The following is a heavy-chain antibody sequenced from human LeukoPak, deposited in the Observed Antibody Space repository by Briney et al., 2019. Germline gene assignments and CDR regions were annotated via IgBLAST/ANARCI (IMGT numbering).Heavy chain of an antibody. CDR3: ASSGWNNWFDP. J-gene: IGHJ5*02. CDR1: GGSISSHY. CDR2: IYYSGST. Sequence: SETLSLTCTVSGGSISSHYWSWIRQPPGKGLEWIGYIYYSGSTNYNPSLKSRVTISVDTSKNQFSLKLSSVTAADTAVYYCASSGWNNWFDPWGQGTLITVSS. V-gene: IGHV4-59*11. D-gene: IGHD6-19*01.